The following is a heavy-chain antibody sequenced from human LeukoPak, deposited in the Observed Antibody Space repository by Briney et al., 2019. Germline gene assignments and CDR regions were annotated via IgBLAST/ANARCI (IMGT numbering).Heavy chain of an antibody. J-gene: IGHJ4*02. V-gene: IGHV4-34*01. D-gene: IGHD4-23*01. CDR3: ARDADYGGNLFDY. Sequence: SSETLSLTCAVYGGSFSGYYWSWIRQPPGKGLEWIGEINHSGSTNYNPSLKSRVTISVDTSKNQFSLKLSSVTAADTAVYYCARDADYGGNLFDYWGQGTLVTVSS. CDR1: GGSFSGYY. CDR2: INHSGST.